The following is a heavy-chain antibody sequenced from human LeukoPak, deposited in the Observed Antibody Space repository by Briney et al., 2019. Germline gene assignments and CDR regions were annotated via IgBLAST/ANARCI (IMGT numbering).Heavy chain of an antibody. CDR1: GYIFTSYG. Sequence: ASVKVSCKASGYIFTSYGISWVRQAPGQGLEWMGWISGSNGNTNYAQNFQGRVTMTTDTSTSTAYMELRSLRSEDTAVYYCARGMGYSYGHPQGAFDIWGQGTMVTVSS. V-gene: IGHV1-18*01. J-gene: IGHJ3*02. CDR2: ISGSNGNT. CDR3: ARGMGYSYGHPQGAFDI. D-gene: IGHD5-18*01.